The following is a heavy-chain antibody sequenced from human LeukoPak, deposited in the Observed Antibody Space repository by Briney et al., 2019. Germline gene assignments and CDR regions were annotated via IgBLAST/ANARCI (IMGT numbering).Heavy chain of an antibody. CDR1: GGSFSGYY. CDR2: INHSGST. CDR3: ARGPYYDSSGYYRDY. Sequence: SETLSLTCAVYGGSFSGYYWSWIRQPPGKGLEWIGEINHSGSTNYNPSLKSRVTISVDTSKNQFSLKLSSVTAPDTAVYYCARGPYYDSSGYYRDYWGQGTLVTVSS. D-gene: IGHD3-22*01. V-gene: IGHV4-34*01. J-gene: IGHJ4*02.